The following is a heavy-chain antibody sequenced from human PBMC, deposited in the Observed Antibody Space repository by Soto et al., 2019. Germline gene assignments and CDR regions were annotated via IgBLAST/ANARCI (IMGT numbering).Heavy chain of an antibody. CDR1: GFTFSSYA. J-gene: IGHJ6*03. D-gene: IGHD4-17*01. CDR2: ISGIGGSI. V-gene: IGHV3-23*01. Sequence: GGSLRLSCAASGFTFSSYAMSWVRQAPGKGLEWVSGISGIGGSIYYADSVKGRFTMSRDNSKNTLYLQMNSLRAEDTAVYYCAKAPVRAPRLYMDVWGKGTSVTVSS. CDR3: AKAPVRAPRLYMDV.